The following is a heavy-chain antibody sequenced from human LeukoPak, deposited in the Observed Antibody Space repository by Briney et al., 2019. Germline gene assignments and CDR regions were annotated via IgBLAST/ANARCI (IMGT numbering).Heavy chain of an antibody. CDR2: IAYDGSNK. CDR3: ARSGYYDSSGYPDY. D-gene: IGHD3-22*01. J-gene: IGHJ4*02. CDR1: VFTLSSYA. V-gene: IGHV3-30-3*01. Sequence: GGSLRLSCAASVFTLSSYAMHWVRQAPGKGLEWVAVIAYDGSNKHYAVSVKGRFTTSRENSKNTLYLQMNSLRAEDTAVYYCARSGYYDSSGYPDYWGQGSLVTVSS.